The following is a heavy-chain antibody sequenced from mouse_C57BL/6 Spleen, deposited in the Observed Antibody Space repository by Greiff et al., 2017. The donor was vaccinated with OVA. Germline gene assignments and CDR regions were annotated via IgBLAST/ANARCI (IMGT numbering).Heavy chain of an antibody. CDR1: GYTFTSYW. J-gene: IGHJ2*01. CDR3: ARQGCGSSVVDY. V-gene: IGHV1-52*01. Sequence: QVQLKQPGAELVRPGSSVKLSCKASGYTFTSYWMHWVKQRPIQGLEWIGNIDPSDSETHYNQKFKDKATLTVDKSSSTAYMQLSSLTSEDSAVYYCARQGCGSSVVDYWGQGTTLTVSS. D-gene: IGHD1-1*01. CDR2: IDPSDSET.